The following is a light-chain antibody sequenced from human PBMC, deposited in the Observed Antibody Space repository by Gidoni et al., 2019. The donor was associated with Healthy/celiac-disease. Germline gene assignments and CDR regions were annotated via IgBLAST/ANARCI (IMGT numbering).Light chain of an antibody. CDR1: QSISSY. Sequence: DIQMTQSTSSLSASLVDRVTITCRASQSISSYLNWYKQKPGKAPKLLIYAASSLQSGVPSRFSGRGSGTDFTLTISSLQPEDFATYYCQQSYSTPLTFGGGTKVEIK. CDR2: AAS. V-gene: IGKV1-39*01. J-gene: IGKJ4*01. CDR3: QQSYSTPLT.